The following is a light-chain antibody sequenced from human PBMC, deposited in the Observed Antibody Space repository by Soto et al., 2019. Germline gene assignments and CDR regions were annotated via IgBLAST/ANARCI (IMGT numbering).Light chain of an antibody. CDR2: DAS. Sequence: EIVLTQSPATLSLSPGETATLSCGASESVSTYLAWYQQKPGQAPRLLIYDASHRATGTPARFSGSGSMTDLTLTISSLEPEDSAVDYCQHRRNTFTFGPGTKVEIK. V-gene: IGKV3-11*01. J-gene: IGKJ3*01. CDR3: QHRRNTFT. CDR1: ESVSTY.